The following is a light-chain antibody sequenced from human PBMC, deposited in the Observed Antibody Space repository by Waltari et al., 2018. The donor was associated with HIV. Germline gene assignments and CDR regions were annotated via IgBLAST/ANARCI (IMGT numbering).Light chain of an antibody. CDR1: SSDVGGYYF. Sequence: SPLPQLRSVPGSPGQSVTISSTGPSSDVGGYYFFSGYQQLPGKAPRLMIYDVSKRSPGVPDRFSGSKSGNTASLTISGLQADDEADYYCCSYAGIYTGVFGGGTKLTVL. CDR3: CSYAGIYTGV. CDR2: DVS. V-gene: IGLV2-11*01. J-gene: IGLJ3*02.